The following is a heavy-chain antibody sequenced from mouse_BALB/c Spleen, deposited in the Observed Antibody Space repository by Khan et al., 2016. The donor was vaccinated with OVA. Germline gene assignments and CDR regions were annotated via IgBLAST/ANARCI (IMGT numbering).Heavy chain of an antibody. CDR2: ISSGSTYT. V-gene: IGHV5-6-4*01. CDR1: GFSFSSYT. CDR3: TRDGNYAHWYFDV. D-gene: IGHD2-1*01. J-gene: IGHJ1*01. Sequence: EVQLVESGGGLVKPGGSLKLSCAASGFSFSSYTMSWVRQTPEKRLEWVATISSGSTYTYSQDSVKGRFTLSRDNAKNTLYLQMSSLKSEDTAMYFCTRDGNYAHWYFDVWGAGTTVTVSS.